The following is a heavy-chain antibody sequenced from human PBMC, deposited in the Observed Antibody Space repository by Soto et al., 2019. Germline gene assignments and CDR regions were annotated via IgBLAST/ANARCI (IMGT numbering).Heavy chain of an antibody. CDR2: LSGYNGDT. Sequence: QVQLVQSGPEVKKPGASVRVSCKASGYSLRNYAFAWVRQAPGQGLEWMAWLSGYNGDTQYAPKFQGRVSLTTDTPTSTAYMDLRTLRSDDTAVYYCARVDSPSATRGWVDAWGQGTLVTVSS. CDR1: GYSLRNYA. V-gene: IGHV1-18*01. D-gene: IGHD2-15*01. CDR3: ARVDSPSATRGWVDA. J-gene: IGHJ5*02.